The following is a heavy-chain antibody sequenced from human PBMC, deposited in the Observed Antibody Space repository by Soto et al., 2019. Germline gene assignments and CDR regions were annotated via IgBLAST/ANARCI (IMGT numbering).Heavy chain of an antibody. CDR1: RFSIRSYA. D-gene: IGHD2-2*01. Sequence: PGGPLRLSCEASRFSIRSYALSWVRKAPGKGLEWVSGISGSGSRTYYADSVKGRFTISRDNSKNTVYLQMNTLRVDDTAVYFCAKGRESAAMYPVGLESWGQGTLVTVSS. CDR2: ISGSGSRT. CDR3: AKGRESAAMYPVGLES. V-gene: IGHV3-23*01. J-gene: IGHJ4*02.